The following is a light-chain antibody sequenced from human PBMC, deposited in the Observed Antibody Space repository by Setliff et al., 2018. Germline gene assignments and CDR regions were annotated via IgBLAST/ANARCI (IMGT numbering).Light chain of an antibody. CDR1: NSDVGGYNY. Sequence: QSALTQPAAVSGSPGQSITISCAGTNSDVGGYNYVSWYQQHPGKAPKLIIYEVTKRPSGVPDRFSGSNSGNTASLTVSGLQAEDEADYYCSLYSGSNNFFFGSGTKVTVL. CDR2: EVT. V-gene: IGLV2-8*01. J-gene: IGLJ1*01. CDR3: SLYSGSNNFF.